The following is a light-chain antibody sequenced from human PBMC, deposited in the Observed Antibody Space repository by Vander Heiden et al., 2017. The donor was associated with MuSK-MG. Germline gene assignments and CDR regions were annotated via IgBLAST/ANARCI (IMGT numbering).Light chain of an antibody. CDR2: GAS. CDR1: QSVSSSY. V-gene: IGKV3-20*01. CDR3: QQYGTSPYS. J-gene: IGKJ2*01. Sequence: EFVLTQSPDTLSLSPGERATLSCRASQSVSSSYLAWYQQKPGQTPRLLIYGASSRATGIPDRFSGSGSGTDFTLTISRLEPEDFALYYCQQYGTSPYSFGQGTKVEIK.